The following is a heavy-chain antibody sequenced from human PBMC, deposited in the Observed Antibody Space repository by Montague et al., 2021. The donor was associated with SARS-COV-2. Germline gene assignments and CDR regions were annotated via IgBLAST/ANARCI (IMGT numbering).Heavy chain of an antibody. CDR1: GGSMNSGGYY. CDR3: ARGRGYTGYDSD. D-gene: IGHD5-12*01. V-gene: IGHV4-31*03. J-gene: IGHJ4*02. CDR2: IYYTGST. Sequence: TLFLTCTVSGGSMNSGGYYWSWIRQHPGKGLEWIGYIYYTGSTFYNPSLKSRLTMSVDTSQNQFSLRLISVTAADTAVYYCARGRGYTGYDSDWGQGTLVTVTS.